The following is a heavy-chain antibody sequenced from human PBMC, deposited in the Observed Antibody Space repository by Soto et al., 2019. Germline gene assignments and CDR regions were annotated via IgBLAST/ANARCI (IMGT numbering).Heavy chain of an antibody. Sequence: PSETLSLTCAVSGGSISSGGYSWSWIRQPPGKGLEWIGYIYHSGSTYYNPSLKSRVTISVDRSKNQFSLKLSSVTAADTAVYYCARDSEISGMDVWGQGTTVTVSS. D-gene: IGHD3-3*02. V-gene: IGHV4-30-2*01. CDR1: GGSISSGGYS. CDR2: IYHSGST. J-gene: IGHJ6*02. CDR3: ARDSEISGMDV.